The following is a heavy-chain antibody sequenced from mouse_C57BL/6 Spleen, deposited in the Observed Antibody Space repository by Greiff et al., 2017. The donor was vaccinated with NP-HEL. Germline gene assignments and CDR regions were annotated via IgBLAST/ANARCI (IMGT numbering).Heavy chain of an antibody. V-gene: IGHV3-1*01. CDR2: ISYSGST. CDR1: GYSITSGYD. D-gene: IGHD1-1*01. CDR3: ARSYYPGYFDY. J-gene: IGHJ2*01. Sequence: VEESGPGMVKPSQSLSLTCTVTGYSITSGYDWHWIRHFPGNKLEWMGYISYSGSTNYNPSLKSRISITHDTSKNHFFLKLNSVTTEDTATYYCARSYYPGYFDYWGQGTTLTVSS.